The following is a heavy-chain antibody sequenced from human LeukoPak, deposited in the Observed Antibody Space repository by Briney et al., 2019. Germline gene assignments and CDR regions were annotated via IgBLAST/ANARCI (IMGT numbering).Heavy chain of an antibody. Sequence: GGSLRLSCAASGFTFSSYAMSWVRQAPGKGLEWVSAISGSGGSTYYADSVKGRFTISRDNSKNTLYLQMNSLRAEDTAVYSCAKFADSSGYYRYYFGYWGQGTLVTVSS. CDR1: GFTFSSYA. CDR3: AKFADSSGYYRYYFGY. D-gene: IGHD3-22*01. V-gene: IGHV3-23*01. CDR2: ISGSGGST. J-gene: IGHJ4*02.